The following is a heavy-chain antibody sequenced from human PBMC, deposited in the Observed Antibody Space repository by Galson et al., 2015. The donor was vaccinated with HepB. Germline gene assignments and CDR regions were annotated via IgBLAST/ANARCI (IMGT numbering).Heavy chain of an antibody. V-gene: IGHV3-11*06. CDR3: ARGEGSGTSVFDY. CDR1: GFTFSDYY. J-gene: IGHJ4*02. D-gene: IGHD3-10*01. Sequence: SLRLSCAASGFTFSDYYMSWIRQAPGKGLEWVSYISSSSGYTRYADSVKGRFTISRDNAKNSLFLQMNSLRAEDTAVYYCARGEGSGTSVFDYWGQGTLVTVSS. CDR2: ISSSSGYT.